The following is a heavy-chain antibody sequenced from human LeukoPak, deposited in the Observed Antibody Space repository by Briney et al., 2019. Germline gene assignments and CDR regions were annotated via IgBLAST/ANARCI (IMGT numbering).Heavy chain of an antibody. D-gene: IGHD3-9*01. Sequence: PSQTLSLTCTVSGGSISSGGYYWSWIRQHPWKGLEWIGYIYYSGSTYYNPSLKSRVTISVDTSKNQFSLKLSSVTAADTAVYYCARGNGYFDWLLSEGYFDYWGQGTLVTVSS. V-gene: IGHV4-31*03. CDR2: IYYSGST. CDR1: GGSISSGGYY. J-gene: IGHJ4*02. CDR3: ARGNGYFDWLLSEGYFDY.